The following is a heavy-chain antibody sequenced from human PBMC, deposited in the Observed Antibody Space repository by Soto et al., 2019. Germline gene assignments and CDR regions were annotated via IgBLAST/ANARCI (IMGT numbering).Heavy chain of an antibody. D-gene: IGHD3-22*01. J-gene: IGHJ4*02. Sequence: XGTLSLTCTVSGGSISSSSYYWGWIREPPGKGLEWIGSIYYSGSTYYNPSLKSRVTISVDTSKNQFSLKLSSVTAADTAVYYCARRRITMMVGGFDYWGQGTLVTVSS. CDR2: IYYSGST. CDR1: GGSISSSSYY. CDR3: ARRRITMMVGGFDY. V-gene: IGHV4-39*01.